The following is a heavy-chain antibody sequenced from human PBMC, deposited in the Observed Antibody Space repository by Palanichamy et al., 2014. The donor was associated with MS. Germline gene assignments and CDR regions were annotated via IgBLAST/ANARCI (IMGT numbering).Heavy chain of an antibody. D-gene: IGHD2-15*01. J-gene: IGHJ4*02. CDR3: ATQSHVVLGDS. CDR2: SITVEAP. V-gene: IGHV4-34*01. CDR1: VGPSVLTA. Sequence: QVQLQQWGPGLLKPSETLSLTCAVYVGPSVLTAGAGSASPQGRGWSGLGRSITVEAPPKYTPSLKSRVTISVDTSKNQFSLKMTSMTAADTATYYCATQSHVVLGDSWGRGTLVTVSS.